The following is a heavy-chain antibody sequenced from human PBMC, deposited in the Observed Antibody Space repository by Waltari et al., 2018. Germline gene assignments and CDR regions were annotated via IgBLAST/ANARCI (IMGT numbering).Heavy chain of an antibody. CDR1: GYNFTSHY. CDR3: ARVGLMLSNSRGGWFDP. V-gene: IGHV1-46*01. CDR2: VNPKDGTI. J-gene: IGHJ5*02. Sequence: QVQLVQSGAEVKKPGASVKVSCKASGYNFTSHYIHWVRQAPGQGLEWMGIVNPKDGTIKYAQKFQDRVTMTRETSTSTVYVELRNLRSEDTAVYYCARVGLMLSNSRGGWFDPWGQGTLVTVFS. D-gene: IGHD2-8*01.